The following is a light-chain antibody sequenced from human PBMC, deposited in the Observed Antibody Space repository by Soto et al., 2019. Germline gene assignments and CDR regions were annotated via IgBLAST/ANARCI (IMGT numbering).Light chain of an antibody. Sequence: DIQMTQSPSSVSASLGDRVTINCRASQGISTWLAWYQQKPGRAPKLLIYAASRLQSGVPSRFSGSGSGTDFTLTITSLQPEDVATYCCQQAYGSAFTFGHGTKV. CDR3: QQAYGSAFT. J-gene: IGKJ3*01. CDR1: QGISTW. V-gene: IGKV1-12*01. CDR2: AAS.